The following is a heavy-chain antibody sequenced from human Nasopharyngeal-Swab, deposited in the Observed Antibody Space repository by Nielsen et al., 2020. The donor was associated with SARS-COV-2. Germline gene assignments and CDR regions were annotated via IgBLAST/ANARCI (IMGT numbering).Heavy chain of an antibody. Sequence: ASVKVSCKASGYTLTELSMHWVRQAPGKGLEWMGGFDPEDGETIYAQKFQGRVTMTEDASTDTAYMELSSLRSEDTAVYYCASLRDPRYYGSGRHQDPWGQGTLVTVSS. CDR3: ASLRDPRYYGSGRHQDP. J-gene: IGHJ5*02. CDR2: FDPEDGET. CDR1: GYTLTELS. D-gene: IGHD3-10*01. V-gene: IGHV1-24*01.